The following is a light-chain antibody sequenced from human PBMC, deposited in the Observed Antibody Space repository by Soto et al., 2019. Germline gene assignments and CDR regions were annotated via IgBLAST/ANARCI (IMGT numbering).Light chain of an antibody. CDR1: QIINTY. Sequence: DIRMTQSPSSLSASVGDRVTITCRASQIINTYLNWYQHKSGKAPNLLIYGASRLQSGVPSRFSGSGSGTDFTLTISSLQPEDFATYYCQQSHSTPYTLGQGTKMEIK. CDR3: QQSHSTPYT. CDR2: GAS. J-gene: IGKJ2*01. V-gene: IGKV1-39*01.